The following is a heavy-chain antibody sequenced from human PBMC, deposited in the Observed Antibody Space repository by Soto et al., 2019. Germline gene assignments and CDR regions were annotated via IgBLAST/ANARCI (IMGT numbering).Heavy chain of an antibody. J-gene: IGHJ4*02. V-gene: IGHV4-59*12. CDR3: AAGGGLPRYY. CDR2: IYYSGST. Sequence: SETLSLTCTVSGGSISSYYWSWIRQPPGKGLEWIGYIYYSGSTNYNPSLKSRVTISVDTSKNQFSLKLSSVTAADTAVYYCAAGGGLPRYYWGRGSLVTVSS. CDR1: GGSISSYY. D-gene: IGHD5-12*01.